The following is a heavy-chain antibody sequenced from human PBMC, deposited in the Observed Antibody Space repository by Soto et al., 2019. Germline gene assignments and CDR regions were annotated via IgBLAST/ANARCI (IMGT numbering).Heavy chain of an antibody. CDR3: ARHRHPRGTVGATSPLDP. V-gene: IGHV3-53*01. CDR1: GFSVSSNY. CDR2: HYSGGST. D-gene: IGHD1-26*01. J-gene: IGHJ5*02. Sequence: PGGSLRLSGAISGFSVSSNYLSWVRQAPGKGLEWVSVHYSGGSTYYADSVQGRFTISRYKSNNTLYLQMRRVRAEDTAVYFCARHRHPRGTVGATSPLDPWGQGT.